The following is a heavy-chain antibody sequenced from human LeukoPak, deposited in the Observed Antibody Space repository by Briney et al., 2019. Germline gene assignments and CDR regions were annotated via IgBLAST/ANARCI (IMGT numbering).Heavy chain of an antibody. J-gene: IGHJ4*02. CDR3: ARGPRNWGFDF. CDR2: IIPIFGTA. D-gene: IGHD7-27*01. CDR1: GGTFSSYA. V-gene: IGHV1-69*05. Sequence: SVKVSCKVSGGTFSSYAISWVRQAPGQGLEWMGRIIPIFGTANYAQKFQGRVTITTDESTSTAYMELSSLRSEDTAVYYCARGPRNWGFDFWGQGTLVTVSS.